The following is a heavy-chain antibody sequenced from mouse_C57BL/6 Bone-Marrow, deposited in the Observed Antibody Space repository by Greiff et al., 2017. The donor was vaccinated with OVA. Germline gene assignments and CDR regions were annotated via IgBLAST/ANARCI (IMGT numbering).Heavy chain of an antibody. D-gene: IGHD1-1*01. V-gene: IGHV1-63*01. CDR3: ARDYGSRYFDV. CDR1: GYTFTNYW. CDR2: IYPGGGYT. J-gene: IGHJ1*03. Sequence: QVQLKESGAELVRPGTSVKMSCKASGYTFTNYWIGWAKQRPGHGLEWIGDIYPGGGYTNYNEKLKGKATLTADRSSSTAYMQFSSLTSEDSAIYYCARDYGSRYFDVWGTGTTVTVSS.